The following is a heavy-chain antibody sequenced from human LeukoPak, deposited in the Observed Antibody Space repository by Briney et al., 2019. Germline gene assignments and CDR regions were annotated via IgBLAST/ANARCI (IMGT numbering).Heavy chain of an antibody. D-gene: IGHD1-14*01. J-gene: IGHJ5*01. V-gene: IGHV4-39*01. CDR2: INYSGST. Sequence: KPSETLSLTCSVSGDSISISPEYWGWIRRPPGQGLEYIVGINYSGSTYYDPSLKGPITISVDTSKNQLSLNLTSMTAADSAVYYCSRLFVTGVDGRGWFHSWGQGTLVTVSS. CDR3: SRLFVTGVDGRGWFHS. CDR1: GDSISISPEY.